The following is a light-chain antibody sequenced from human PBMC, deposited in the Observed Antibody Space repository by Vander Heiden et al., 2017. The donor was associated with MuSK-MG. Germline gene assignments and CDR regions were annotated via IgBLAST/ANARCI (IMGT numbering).Light chain of an antibody. CDR3: CSYAGSSTVV. CDR1: SSDVGSYNL. CDR2: EVS. J-gene: IGLJ2*01. Sequence: HSALTQPASLSGSPGPSITSSCTGTSSDVGSYNLVSWYQQHPGKAPKLMMYEVSKRPSGVSNRFSGSKSGNTASLTISGLQAEDEADYYCCSYAGSSTVVFGGGTKLTVL. V-gene: IGLV2-23*02.